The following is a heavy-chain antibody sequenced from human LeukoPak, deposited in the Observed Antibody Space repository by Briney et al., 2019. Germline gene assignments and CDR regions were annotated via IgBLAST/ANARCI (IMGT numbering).Heavy chain of an antibody. CDR2: INPNSGGT. V-gene: IGHV1-2*04. D-gene: IGHD6-19*01. CDR3: ARDRSIAVAETDYGMDV. J-gene: IGHJ6*02. CDR1: GYTFTGYY. Sequence: ASVKVSCKASGYTFTGYYMHWVRQAPGQGLEWMGWINPNSGGTNYAQKFQGWATMTRDTSISTAYMELSRLRSDDAAVYYCARDRSIAVAETDYGMDVWGQGTTVTVSS.